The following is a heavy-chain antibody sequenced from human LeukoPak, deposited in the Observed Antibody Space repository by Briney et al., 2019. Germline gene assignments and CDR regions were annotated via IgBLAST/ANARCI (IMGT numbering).Heavy chain of an antibody. CDR1: GLTFSSYG. J-gene: IGHJ4*02. Sequence: PGGSLRLSCAASGLTFSSYGMHWVRQAPGKGLEWVTLISYDGTNKYYADSVKGRFTISRDNSKNTLYLQMNSLRAEDTAVYYCAKDLRYYYDSTTYYFDYYFDYWGQGTLVTVSS. CDR3: AKDLRYYYDSTTYYFDYYFDY. CDR2: ISYDGTNK. D-gene: IGHD3-22*01. V-gene: IGHV3-30*18.